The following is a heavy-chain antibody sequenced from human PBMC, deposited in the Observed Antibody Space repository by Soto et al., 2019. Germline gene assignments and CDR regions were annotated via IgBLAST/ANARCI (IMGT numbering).Heavy chain of an antibody. CDR2: IYYSGST. V-gene: IGHV4-59*01. J-gene: IGHJ6*03. D-gene: IGHD6-13*01. Sequence: QVQLQESGPGLVKPSETLSLTCTASGGSISSYYWSWIRQPPGKGLEWLAYIYYSGSTNYNPSLKSRVTISVDTSKNQFSLKLSSVTAADTAVYYWARGVAAVNYYYYYYYMDVWGKGTTVTVSS. CDR1: GGSISSYY. CDR3: ARGVAAVNYYYYYYYMDV.